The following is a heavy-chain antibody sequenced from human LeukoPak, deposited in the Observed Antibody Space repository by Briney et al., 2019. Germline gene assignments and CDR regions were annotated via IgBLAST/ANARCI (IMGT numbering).Heavy chain of an antibody. CDR2: IKTDGSIT. CDR1: GFSFSVYW. CDR3: ARVGALSSSWLLY. Sequence: PGGSLRLSCAASGFSFSVYWMHWVRQAPGKGPVWVSRIKTDGSITDYADFVKGRFTISRDNAKNTLYLQMSSLRAEDTAVYFCARVGALSSSWLLYWGQGTLVTVSS. V-gene: IGHV3-74*01. D-gene: IGHD6-13*01. J-gene: IGHJ4*02.